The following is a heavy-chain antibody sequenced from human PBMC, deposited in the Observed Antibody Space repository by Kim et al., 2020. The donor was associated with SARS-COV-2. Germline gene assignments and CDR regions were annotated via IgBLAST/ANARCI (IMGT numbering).Heavy chain of an antibody. Sequence: GGSLRLSCSVSGFNFDSYAMTWVRQAPGKGLEWVSSLSGSGDNTYHADSVRGRFTISRDNSENTLYLQMNSLRVEDTAVYYCAKAPLSSMDRGDYFDYWGRGTLVTVSS. V-gene: IGHV3-23*01. J-gene: IGHJ4*02. CDR3: AKAPLSSMDRGDYFDY. D-gene: IGHD3-10*01. CDR1: GFNFDSYA. CDR2: LSGSGDNT.